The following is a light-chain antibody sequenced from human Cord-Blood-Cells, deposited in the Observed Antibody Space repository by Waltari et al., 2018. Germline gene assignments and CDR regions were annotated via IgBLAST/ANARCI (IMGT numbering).Light chain of an antibody. V-gene: IGLV2-23*01. CDR3: CSYAGSSTFYV. Sequence: QSALTQPASVSGSPGQSIPISCPGTTSHAGSYNLVPWYQQHPGKAPKLMIYAASKRPSGVSNRFSGSKSGNTASLTISGLQAEDEADYYCCSYAGSSTFYVFGTGTKVTVL. J-gene: IGLJ1*01. CDR1: TSHAGSYNL. CDR2: AAS.